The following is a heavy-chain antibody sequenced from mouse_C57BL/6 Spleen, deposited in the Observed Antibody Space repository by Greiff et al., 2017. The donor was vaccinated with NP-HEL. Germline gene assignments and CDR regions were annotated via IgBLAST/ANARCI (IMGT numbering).Heavy chain of an antibody. CDR3: AREGVWAHYAMDY. V-gene: IGHV1-52*01. J-gene: IGHJ4*01. D-gene: IGHD2-10*02. CDR2: IDPSDSET. CDR1: GYTFTSYW. Sequence: VQLQQPGAELVRPGSSVKLSCKASGYTFTSYWMHWVKQRPIQGLEWIGNIDPSDSETHYNQKFKDKATLTVDKSSSTAYMQLSSLTSEDSAVDYCAREGVWAHYAMDYWGQGTSVTVSS.